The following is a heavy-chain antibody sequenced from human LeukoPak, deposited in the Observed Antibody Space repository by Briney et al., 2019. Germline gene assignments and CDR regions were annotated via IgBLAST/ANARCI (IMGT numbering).Heavy chain of an antibody. Sequence: ASVKVSCKASGYTFTGYYMHWVRQAPGQGLEWMGWINPNSGGTNYAQKFQGRVTMTRDTSISTAYMELSRLRSDDTAVYYCARGIYGGNSPLVDYWGQGTLVTVSS. CDR2: INPNSGGT. CDR1: GYTFTGYY. D-gene: IGHD4-23*01. V-gene: IGHV1-2*02. CDR3: ARGIYGGNSPLVDY. J-gene: IGHJ4*02.